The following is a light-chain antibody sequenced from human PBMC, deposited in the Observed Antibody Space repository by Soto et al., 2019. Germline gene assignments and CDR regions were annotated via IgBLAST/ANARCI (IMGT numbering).Light chain of an antibody. CDR3: AAWDDSLSAWV. Sequence: QSVLTQAPSASETPGQRITLSCSGSTSNIGNNNVNWYQQVPGTAPKLLMYRNNLRPSGVPDRFSGSKAGTSASLAISGLQSEDEDDYYCAAWDDSLSAWVFGGGTKLTVL. V-gene: IGLV1-44*01. CDR1: TSNIGNNN. J-gene: IGLJ3*02. CDR2: RNN.